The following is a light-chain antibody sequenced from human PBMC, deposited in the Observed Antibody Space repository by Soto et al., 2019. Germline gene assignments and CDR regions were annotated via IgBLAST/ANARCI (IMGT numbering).Light chain of an antibody. V-gene: IGKV3-20*01. Sequence: ERVMAQSPATLSVSPGERATLSCRAGQSVGSNLAWYQQKPGQAPRLLIYGASSRATGIPDRFSGSGSGTDFTLTISRLEPEDFAVYYCQQYGSSGTFGQGTKVDI. CDR3: QQYGSSGT. J-gene: IGKJ1*01. CDR1: QSVGSN. CDR2: GAS.